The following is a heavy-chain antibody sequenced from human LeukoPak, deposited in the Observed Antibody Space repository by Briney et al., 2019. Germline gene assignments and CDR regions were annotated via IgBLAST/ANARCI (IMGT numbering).Heavy chain of an antibody. D-gene: IGHD3-10*01. J-gene: IGHJ4*02. Sequence: ASVTVSCKASGYTFTSYGISWVRQAPGQGLEWMGWISANDGNTDYPQKLQGRVTMTTDTSTSTAYMELRSLRSDDTAVYYCARESHVTREDYWGQGTLVTVSS. CDR2: ISANDGNT. CDR3: ARESHVTREDY. CDR1: GYTFTSYG. V-gene: IGHV1-18*01.